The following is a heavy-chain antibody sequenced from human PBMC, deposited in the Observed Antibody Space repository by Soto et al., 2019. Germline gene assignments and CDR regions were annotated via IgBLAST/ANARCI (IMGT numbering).Heavy chain of an antibody. J-gene: IGHJ3*02. CDR3: TSELRAHGAFDI. CDR1: GGSISSYY. D-gene: IGHD4-17*01. CDR2: MYYRGST. V-gene: IGHV4-59*01. Sequence: SETLSLTCTVSGGSISSYYWNWIRQPPGKGLEWIGSMYYRGSTNNNPSLKSRVTISVDTSKNQLSLKVTSVTAADTAVYYCTSELRAHGAFDIWGQGTKVTVS.